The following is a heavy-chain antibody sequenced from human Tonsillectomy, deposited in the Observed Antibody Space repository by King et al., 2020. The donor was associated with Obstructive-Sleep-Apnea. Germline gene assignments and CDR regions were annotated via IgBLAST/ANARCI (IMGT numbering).Heavy chain of an antibody. CDR1: GGSISSGGYY. J-gene: IGHJ5*02. D-gene: IGHD3-10*01. CDR3: ARDSRASGSGSPNRWFDP. CDR2: IYYSGTT. V-gene: IGHV4-31*03. Sequence: QLQESGPGLVKPSQILSLTCIVSGGSISSGGYYWSWIRQYPGKGLEWIGCIYYSGTTYYNPSLKSRVTISRDTSKNHLSLKLSSVTAADTAVYYCARDSRASGSGSPNRWFDPWGQGTLVTVSS.